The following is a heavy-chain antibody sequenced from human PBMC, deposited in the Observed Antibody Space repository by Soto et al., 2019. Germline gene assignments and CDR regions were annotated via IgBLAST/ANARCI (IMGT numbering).Heavy chain of an antibody. J-gene: IGHJ4*02. CDR3: ARGRYGDY. CDR1: GYTFTSYG. Sequence: ASVKVSCKTSGYTFTSYGISWVRQAPGQGLEWMGWISPYNDNTNYAQKLQGRVTVTRDTSTSTAYMELRSLRSDDTAVYYCARGRYGDYWGQGALVTVSS. V-gene: IGHV1-18*01. CDR2: ISPYNDNT. D-gene: IGHD1-1*01.